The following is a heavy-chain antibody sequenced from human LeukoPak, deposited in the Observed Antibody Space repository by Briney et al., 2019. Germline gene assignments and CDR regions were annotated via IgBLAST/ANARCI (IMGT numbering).Heavy chain of an antibody. Sequence: ASVKVSCKASGYTFTSYYMHWVRQAPGQGLEWMGIINPSGGSTNYAQKLQDRVTMTRDTSTSTVYMELSSLRSEDTAVYYCARDPRYGSGQTWFDPWGQGTLVTDCS. V-gene: IGHV1-46*01. CDR2: INPSGGST. CDR1: GYTFTSYY. D-gene: IGHD3-10*01. J-gene: IGHJ5*02. CDR3: ARDPRYGSGQTWFDP.